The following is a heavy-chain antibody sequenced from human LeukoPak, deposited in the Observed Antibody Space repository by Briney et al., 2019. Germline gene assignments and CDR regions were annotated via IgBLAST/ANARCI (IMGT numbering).Heavy chain of an antibody. J-gene: IGHJ6*02. V-gene: IGHV3-23*01. Sequence: GGSLRLSCAASGFTFSSYAMSWVRQAPGKGLEWVSTISGSGGSTYYADSVKGRFTISRDNSKNTLYLQMNSLRAEDTAVYYCAKVRTTYYYYYGMDVWGQGTTVTVSS. CDR2: ISGSGGST. D-gene: IGHD4-17*01. CDR3: AKVRTTYYYYYGMDV. CDR1: GFTFSSYA.